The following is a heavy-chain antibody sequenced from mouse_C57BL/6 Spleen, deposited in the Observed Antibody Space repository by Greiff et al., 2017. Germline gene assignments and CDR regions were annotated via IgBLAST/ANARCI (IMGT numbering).Heavy chain of an antibody. CDR3: ARSVPDGYYNYYAMDY. V-gene: IGHV1-64*01. J-gene: IGHJ4*01. CDR1: GYTFTSYW. Sequence: QVQLQQPGAELVKPGASVKLSCKASGYTFTSYWMHWVKQRPGQGLEWIGMIHPNSGSTNYNAKFKSKATLTVDKSSSTAYMKLSSLTSEDSTVYYCARSVPDGYYNYYAMDYWGQGTSVTVSS. CDR2: IHPNSGST. D-gene: IGHD2-3*01.